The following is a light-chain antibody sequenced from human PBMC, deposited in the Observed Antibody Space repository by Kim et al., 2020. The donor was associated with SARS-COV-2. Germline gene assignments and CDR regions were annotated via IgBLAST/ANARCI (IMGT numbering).Light chain of an antibody. CDR2: AVS. J-gene: IGLJ3*02. Sequence: GHSITISCTGTGSDICGYNYVSWYQQHPGKAPELMIYAVSKRLSGVSNRFSGSKSGNTASLTISGLQAEDEADYYCISYTTTTTWVFGGGTQLTVL. CDR3: ISYTTTTTWV. CDR1: GSDICGYNY. V-gene: IGLV2-14*03.